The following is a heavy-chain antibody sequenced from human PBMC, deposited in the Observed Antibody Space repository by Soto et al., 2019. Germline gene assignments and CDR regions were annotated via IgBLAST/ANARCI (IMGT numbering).Heavy chain of an antibody. D-gene: IGHD2-2*01. V-gene: IGHV3-21*01. J-gene: IGHJ3*02. CDR2: ISSSSSYI. CDR1: GFTFSSYS. Sequence: EVQLVESGGGLVQPGRSLRLSCAASGFTFSSYSMNWVRQAPGKGLEWVSSISSSSSYIYYADSVKGRFTISRDNAKNSLYLQMNSLRAEDTAVYYCARDPPSTGAFDIWGQGTMVTVSS. CDR3: ARDPPSTGAFDI.